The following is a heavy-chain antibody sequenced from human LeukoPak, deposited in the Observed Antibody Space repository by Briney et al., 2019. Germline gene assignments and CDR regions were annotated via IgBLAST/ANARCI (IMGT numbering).Heavy chain of an antibody. Sequence: SETLSLTCTVSGGSISSFYWSWIRQPPGMGLEWIGYSHGNGDTNYNPSLKRGVTISVETYKKQCALKLTSVTAADTAVYYCARHRAYDSGTYYRWFDPWGPGTLVTVSS. CDR1: GGSISSFY. V-gene: IGHV4-59*08. CDR2: SHGNGDT. CDR3: ARHRAYDSGTYYRWFDP. D-gene: IGHD3-22*01. J-gene: IGHJ5*02.